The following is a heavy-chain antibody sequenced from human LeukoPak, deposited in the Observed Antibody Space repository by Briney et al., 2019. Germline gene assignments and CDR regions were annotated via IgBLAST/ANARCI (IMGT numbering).Heavy chain of an antibody. Sequence: SGTLSLTCTVSGGSMSSSSCNWGGLRQPPGRGLGWMGTIYYSGTTYYNPSFKSRVTISVDTSKNQSSLKLSSVTAADPAVYYYATNYDILTGYYNVYKYWGQGTLVTVS. D-gene: IGHD3-9*01. CDR2: IYYSGTT. J-gene: IGHJ4*02. V-gene: IGHV4-39*01. CDR3: ATNYDILTGYYNVYKY. CDR1: GGSMSSSSCN.